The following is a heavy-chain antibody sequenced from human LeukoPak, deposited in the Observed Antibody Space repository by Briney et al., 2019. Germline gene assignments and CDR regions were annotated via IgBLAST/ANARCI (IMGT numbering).Heavy chain of an antibody. Sequence: ASVKVSCKASGGTFSSYAISWVRQAPGQGLEWMGGIIPIFGTANYAQKFQGRVTITADESTSTAYMELSSLRSEYTAVYYCAREGSRGGPSSFDYWGQGTLVTVSS. CDR1: GGTFSSYA. D-gene: IGHD2-15*01. J-gene: IGHJ4*02. V-gene: IGHV1-69*13. CDR2: IIPIFGTA. CDR3: AREGSRGGPSSFDY.